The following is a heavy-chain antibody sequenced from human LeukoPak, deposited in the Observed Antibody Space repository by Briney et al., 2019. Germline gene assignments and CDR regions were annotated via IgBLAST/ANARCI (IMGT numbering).Heavy chain of an antibody. V-gene: IGHV1-46*01. CDR2: INPSGGST. J-gene: IGHJ4*02. D-gene: IGHD3-22*01. Sequence: ASVKVSCKASGYTFTSYYMHWVRQAPGQGLEWMGIINPSGGSTSYAQKFQGRVTMTRDTSTSTVYMELSSLRSEDTAVYYCARGGLSYYYDSSGYFDYWGQGTLVTVSS. CDR3: ARGGLSYYYDSSGYFDY. CDR1: GYTFTSYY.